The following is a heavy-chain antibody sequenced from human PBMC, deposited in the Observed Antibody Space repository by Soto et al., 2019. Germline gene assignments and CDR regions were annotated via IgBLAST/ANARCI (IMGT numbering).Heavy chain of an antibody. CDR1: GGSISSGDYY. D-gene: IGHD6-6*01. V-gene: IGHV4-30-4*01. CDR2: IYYSGST. Sequence: SETLSLTCTVSGGSISSGDYYWSWIRQPPGKGLEWIGYIYYSGSTYYNPSLKSRVTIPVDTSKNQFSLKLSSVTAADTAVYYCAREYSSSSGVGWFDPWGQGTLVTVSS. J-gene: IGHJ5*02. CDR3: AREYSSSSGVGWFDP.